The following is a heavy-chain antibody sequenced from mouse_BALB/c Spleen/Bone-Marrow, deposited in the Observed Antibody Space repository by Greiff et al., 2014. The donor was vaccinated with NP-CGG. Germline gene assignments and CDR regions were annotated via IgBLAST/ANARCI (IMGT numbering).Heavy chain of an antibody. CDR1: GYAFSSSW. J-gene: IGHJ4*01. V-gene: IGHV1-82*01. Sequence: LEESGPELAKPGASVKISCTGSGYAFSSSWMNWVKQRPGQGLEWIGRIYPGDGDTNSNGRFKGKATLTADRSSNTAYMQLSSLTSVDSAVYFCARSAYYGSSYGAMDYWGQGTSVTVSS. CDR3: ARSAYYGSSYGAMDY. CDR2: IYPGDGDT. D-gene: IGHD1-1*01.